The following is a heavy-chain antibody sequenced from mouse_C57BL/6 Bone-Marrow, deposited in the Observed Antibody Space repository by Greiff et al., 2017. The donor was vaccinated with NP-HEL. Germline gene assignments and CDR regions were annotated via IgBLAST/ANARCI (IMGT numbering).Heavy chain of an antibody. CDR2: IDPSDSYT. CDR1: GYTFTSYW. Sequence: QVQLQQSGAELVMPGASVKLSCKASGYTFTSYWMHWVKQRPGQGLEWIGEIDPSDSYTNYNQKFKGKSTLTVDKSSSTAYMQLSSLTSEDSAVYYCAREIYGYDAFAYWGQGTLVTVSA. CDR3: AREIYGYDAFAY. D-gene: IGHD2-2*01. V-gene: IGHV1-69*01. J-gene: IGHJ3*01.